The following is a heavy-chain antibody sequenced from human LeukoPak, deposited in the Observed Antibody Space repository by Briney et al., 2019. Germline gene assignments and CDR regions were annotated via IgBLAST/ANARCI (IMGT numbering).Heavy chain of an antibody. CDR3: AKAIDSRGHWYERGADY. CDR1: GFAFRDYA. D-gene: IGHD2-21*02. J-gene: IGHJ4*02. V-gene: IGHV3-23*01. CDR2: VSGDGSQT. Sequence: GGSLRLSCAASGFAFRDYAMSWDRQVTGEALEWVATVSGDGSQTYDSVSLKGRFTISRDNFDNTVYLRMSGLRAEDTAIYYCAKAIDSRGHWYERGADYWGQGTPVTVSS.